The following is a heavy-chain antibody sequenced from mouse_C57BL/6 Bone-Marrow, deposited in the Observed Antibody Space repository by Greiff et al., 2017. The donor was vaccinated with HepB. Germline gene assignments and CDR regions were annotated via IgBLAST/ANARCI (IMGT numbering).Heavy chain of an antibody. CDR1: GFTFSDYY. J-gene: IGHJ2*01. D-gene: IGHD2-1*01. CDR3: ARQRGKPFYFDY. CDR2: ISNGGGST. Sequence: DVQLVESGGGLVQPGGSLKLSCAASGFTFSDYYMYWVRQTPEKRLEWVAYISNGGGSTYYPDTVKGRFTISRDNAKNTLYLQMSRLKSEDTAMYYCARQRGKPFYFDYWGQGTTLTVSS. V-gene: IGHV5-12*01.